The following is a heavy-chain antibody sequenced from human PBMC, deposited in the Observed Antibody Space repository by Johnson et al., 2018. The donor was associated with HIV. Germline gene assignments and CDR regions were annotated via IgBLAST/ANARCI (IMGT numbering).Heavy chain of an antibody. CDR3: ALSGGAAAYDAFDI. Sequence: QVQLVESGGGVVQPGRSLRLSCAASGFTFSSYAMHWVRQAPGKGLEWVAVISYDGSSKFYPNSLKGRFSISRDNSKNTVYLQMNRLRAEDTAVYYCALSGGAAAYDAFDIWGQGTMVTVSS. CDR1: GFTFSSYA. V-gene: IGHV3-30*04. CDR2: ISYDGSSK. D-gene: IGHD6-13*01. J-gene: IGHJ3*02.